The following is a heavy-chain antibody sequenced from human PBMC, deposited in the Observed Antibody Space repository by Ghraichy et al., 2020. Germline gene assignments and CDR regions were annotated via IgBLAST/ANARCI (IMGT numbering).Heavy chain of an antibody. Sequence: SETLSLTCAVYGGSFSGYYWSWIRQPPGKGLEWIGEINHSGSTNYNPSLKSRVTISVDTSKNQFSLKLSSVSAADTDVYYCARHPNFMVRGVIITKHFDYWGQGTLVTVSS. D-gene: IGHD3-10*01. CDR1: GGSFSGYY. V-gene: IGHV4-34*01. J-gene: IGHJ4*02. CDR2: INHSGST. CDR3: ARHPNFMVRGVIITKHFDY.